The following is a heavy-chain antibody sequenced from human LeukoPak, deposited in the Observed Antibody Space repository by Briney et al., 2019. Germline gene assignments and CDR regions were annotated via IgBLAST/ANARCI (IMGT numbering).Heavy chain of an antibody. CDR2: ISYTGTYI. V-gene: IGHV3-21*01. D-gene: IGHD3-10*01. J-gene: IGHJ4*02. CDR3: ARYFKSATGGTMEGVFDY. CDR1: AFSLSAYN. Sequence: PGGSLRLSCAASAFSLSAYNMNWVRQAPGKGLEWVSTISYTGTYIYYADSVKGRFTISRDNAQNSLYLQMNSLRAEDTAVYYCARYFKSATGGTMEGVFDYWGQGTLVTVSS.